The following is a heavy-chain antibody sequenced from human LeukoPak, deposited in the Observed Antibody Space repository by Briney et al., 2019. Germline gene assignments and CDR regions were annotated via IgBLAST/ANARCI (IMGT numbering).Heavy chain of an antibody. D-gene: IGHD4-17*01. CDR2: IGTAGDT. V-gene: IGHV3-13*01. CDR3: ARDRPDYGAERFAY. CDR1: GFTFGNYD. J-gene: IGHJ4*02. Sequence: GGSLRLSCAASGFTFGNYDMHWVRQATGKGLEWVSGIGTAGDTYYPDSVKGRFTISRENAKNSLYLQMNSLRAEDTAVYYCARDRPDYGAERFAYWGQGTLVTVSS.